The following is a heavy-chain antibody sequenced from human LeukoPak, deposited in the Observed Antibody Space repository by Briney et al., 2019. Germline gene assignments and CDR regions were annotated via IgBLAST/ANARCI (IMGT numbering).Heavy chain of an antibody. CDR3: ARDRGSGSSRYGMDV. J-gene: IGHJ6*02. CDR2: ISGSGGST. V-gene: IGHV3-23*01. Sequence: GGSLRLSCAASGFTFSSYAMSWVRQAPGKGLEWVSAISGSGGSTYYADSVKGRFTISRDNSKNTLYLQMNSLRAEDTAVYYCARDRGSGSSRYGMDVWGQGTTVTVSS. D-gene: IGHD3-10*01. CDR1: GFTFSSYA.